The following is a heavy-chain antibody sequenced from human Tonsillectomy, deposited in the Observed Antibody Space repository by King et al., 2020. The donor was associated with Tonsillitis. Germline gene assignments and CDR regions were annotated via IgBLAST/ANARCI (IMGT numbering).Heavy chain of an antibody. CDR1: VFTFSSYS. CDR3: ARHLSHDAFDI. V-gene: IGHV3-21*01. Sequence: VQLVESGGGLVKPGGPLRLSCAASVFTFSSYSMNWVRKAPGKGLEWVSSISCMSIYIYYADSVKGRFTISRDNATNSLYLQMNSLRAEDTAVYYCARHLSHDAFDIWGQGTMVTVSS. CDR2: ISCMSIYI. J-gene: IGHJ3*02.